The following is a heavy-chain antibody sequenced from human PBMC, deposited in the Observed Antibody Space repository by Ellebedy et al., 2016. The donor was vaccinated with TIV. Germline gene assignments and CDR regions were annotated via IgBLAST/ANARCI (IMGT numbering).Heavy chain of an antibody. CDR3: AKDRQWLLKQ. D-gene: IGHD6-19*01. CDR2: ISYDGSNK. V-gene: IGHV3-30*18. Sequence: PGGSLRLSCAASGFTFSSYGMHGVRQAPGKGLEWVAVISYDGSNKYYADSVKGRFTISRDNSKNTLYLQMNSLRAEDTAVYYCAKDRQWLLKQWGQGTLVTVSS. J-gene: IGHJ4*02. CDR1: GFTFSSYG.